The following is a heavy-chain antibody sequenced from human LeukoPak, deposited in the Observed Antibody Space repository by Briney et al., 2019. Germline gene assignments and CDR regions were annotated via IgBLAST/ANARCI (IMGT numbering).Heavy chain of an antibody. CDR2: IIPIFGTA. J-gene: IGHJ4*02. CDR3: ARAIPQDGCNSARQYYFDY. CDR1: GGTFSSYA. Sequence: SVKVSCKASGGTFSSYAISWVRQAPGQGLEWMGRIIPIFGTANYAQKFQGRVTITTDESTSTAYIELSSLRSEDTAVYYCARAIPQDGCNSARQYYFDYWGQGTLVTVSS. D-gene: IGHD5-24*01. V-gene: IGHV1-69*05.